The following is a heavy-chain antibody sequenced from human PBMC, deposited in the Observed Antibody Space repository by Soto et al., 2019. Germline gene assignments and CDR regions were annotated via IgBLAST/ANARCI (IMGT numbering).Heavy chain of an antibody. V-gene: IGHV6-1*01. CDR1: GDSVSSNSAA. Sequence: SQTLSLPRAVSGDSVSSNSAAWKFIRQPPSRGLELLGRTYYRSKCYNDYAVSVKSRITINPDTSKNQFSLQLNSVTPEDTAVYYSAGVSYSSSGFLDYYYGMDVCGQGTTVTVSS. J-gene: IGHJ6*02. D-gene: IGHD6-13*01. CDR3: AGVSYSSSGFLDYYYGMDV. CDR2: TYYRSKCYN.